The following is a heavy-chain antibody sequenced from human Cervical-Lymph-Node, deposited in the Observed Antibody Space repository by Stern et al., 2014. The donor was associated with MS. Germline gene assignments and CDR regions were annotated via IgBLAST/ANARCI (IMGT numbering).Heavy chain of an antibody. CDR1: GYTFTGYY. Sequence: VQLVESGAEVKNTGASVKVSCKASGYTFTGYYMHWVRQAPGQGLEWMGRIKTNSGDTNYAQKFQGRVTMTRDTSISTAYMDLSRLISDDTAVYYCVRDNNWSLDYWGQGTLVTVSS. V-gene: IGHV1-2*06. D-gene: IGHD1-1*01. CDR2: IKTNSGDT. CDR3: VRDNNWSLDY. J-gene: IGHJ4*02.